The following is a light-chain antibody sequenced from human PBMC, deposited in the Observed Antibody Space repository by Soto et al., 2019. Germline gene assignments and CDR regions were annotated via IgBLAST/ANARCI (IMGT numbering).Light chain of an antibody. V-gene: IGKV1-39*01. CDR3: QQSYSTPWYT. CDR1: QSISSY. J-gene: IGKJ2*01. Sequence: DIQMTQSPSSLSASVGDRVTITCRASQSISSYLNCYQQKPGKAPKLLIYAASSLQSGVPSRFSGSGSGTDFTLTISSLQPEDFATYYCQQSYSTPWYTFGQGTKLEIK. CDR2: AAS.